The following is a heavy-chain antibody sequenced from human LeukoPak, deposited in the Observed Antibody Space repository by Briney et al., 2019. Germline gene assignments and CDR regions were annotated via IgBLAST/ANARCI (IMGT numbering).Heavy chain of an antibody. J-gene: IGHJ4*02. CDR2: ISSSGSTI. CDR3: ARVLDYGDSFDY. CDR1: GFTFSDYY. D-gene: IGHD4-17*01. Sequence: GGSLRLSCAASGFTFSDYYMSWIRQAPGKGLEWVSYISSSGSTIYYADSVKGRFTISRDNAKNSLYLQMNSLRAEDTAMYYCARVLDYGDSFDYWGQGTLVTVSS. V-gene: IGHV3-11*01.